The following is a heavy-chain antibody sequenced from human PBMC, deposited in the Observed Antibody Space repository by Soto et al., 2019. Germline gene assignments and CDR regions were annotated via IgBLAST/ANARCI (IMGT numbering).Heavy chain of an antibody. D-gene: IGHD2-2*02. Sequence: LRLSCAASGFTFSSYAMSWVRQAPGKGLEWVSAISGSGGSTYYADSVKGRFTISRDNSKNTLYLQMNSLRAEDTAVYYCAKPYCSSTSCYNKKGDAFDIWGQGTMVTVSS. J-gene: IGHJ3*02. V-gene: IGHV3-23*01. CDR2: ISGSGGST. CDR3: AKPYCSSTSCYNKKGDAFDI. CDR1: GFTFSSYA.